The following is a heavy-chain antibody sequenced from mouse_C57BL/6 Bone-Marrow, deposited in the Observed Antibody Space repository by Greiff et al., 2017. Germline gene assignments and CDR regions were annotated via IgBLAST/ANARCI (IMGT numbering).Heavy chain of an antibody. D-gene: IGHD1-1*01. CDR2: IDPSDSYT. CDR3: ARGVFITTVVATRFAY. Sequence: QVQLQQPGAELVRPGTSVKLSCKASGYTFTSYWMHWVKQRPGQGLEWIGVIDPSDSYTNYNQKFRGKATLTVDTSSSTAYMQLSSLTSEDSAFYYCARGVFITTVVATRFAYWGQGTLVTVSA. V-gene: IGHV1-59*01. J-gene: IGHJ3*01. CDR1: GYTFTSYW.